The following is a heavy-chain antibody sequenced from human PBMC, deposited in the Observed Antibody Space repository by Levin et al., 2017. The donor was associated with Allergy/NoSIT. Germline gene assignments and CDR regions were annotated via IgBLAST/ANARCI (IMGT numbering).Heavy chain of an antibody. V-gene: IGHV1-69*13. D-gene: IGHD1-26*01. CDR2: IFPIFGPA. Sequence: SVKVSCEASGVTSSNFAITWVRQAPGQGLEWMGGIFPIFGPASYAQKFQGRITILADESTSTTYMELNSLRFEDTAIYYCARDGVGAANFDFWGQGTLVTVSS. CDR3: ARDGVGAANFDF. CDR1: GVTSSNFA. J-gene: IGHJ4*02.